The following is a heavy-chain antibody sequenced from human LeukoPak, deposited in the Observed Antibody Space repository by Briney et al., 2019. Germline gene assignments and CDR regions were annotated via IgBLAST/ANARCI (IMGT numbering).Heavy chain of an antibody. CDR3: ARGQYHLLYWYFDL. V-gene: IGHV4-4*07. CDR1: GGSISSYY. Sequence: SETLSLTCTVSGGSISSYYWSWIRQPAGEGLEWIGRIYSSGSTNYNPSLKSRVTMSVDTSKNQFSLKLSSVTAADTAVYYCARGQYHLLYWYFDLWGQGILVIVSS. D-gene: IGHD2-2*01. CDR2: IYSSGST. J-gene: IGHJ2*01.